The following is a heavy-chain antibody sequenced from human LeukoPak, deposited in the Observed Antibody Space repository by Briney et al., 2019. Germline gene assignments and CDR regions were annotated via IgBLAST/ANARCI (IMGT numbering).Heavy chain of an antibody. D-gene: IGHD2-2*01. V-gene: IGHV3-23*01. Sequence: GGSLRLSCAASGFTFSSYAMSWVRQAPGKGLEWVSAISGSGGSTYYADSVKGRFTISRDNSKNTLYLQMNSLRAEDTAVYYWANVGTRCYAAYYFDQATLVTV. J-gene: IGHJ4*02. CDR1: GFTFSSYA. CDR3: ANVGTRCYAAYY. CDR2: ISGSGGST.